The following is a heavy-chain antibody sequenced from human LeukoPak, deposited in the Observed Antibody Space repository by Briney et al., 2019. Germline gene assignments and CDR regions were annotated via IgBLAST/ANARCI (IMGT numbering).Heavy chain of an antibody. CDR3: ARRMATVTDAFDI. CDR2: VFHSGTT. J-gene: IGHJ3*02. D-gene: IGHD5-24*01. CDR1: GDSLTSHC. Sequence: ASETLSLTCNVSGDSLTSHCWSWIRQTPGKGLEWIGYVFHSGTTTYSPSLKSRVTISLDTSKRQFYLRLASVTAADTAVYYCARRMATVTDAFDIWGRGTMVSVSS. V-gene: IGHV4-59*08.